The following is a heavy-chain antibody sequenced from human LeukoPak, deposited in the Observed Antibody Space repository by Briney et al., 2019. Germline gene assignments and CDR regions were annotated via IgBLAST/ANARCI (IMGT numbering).Heavy chain of an antibody. Sequence: GGSLRLSCAASGFTFSTYAVNWVRQAPGKGLEWVSTISGSGDSTYYADSVKGRFTVSRDNAKNSLYLQMNSLRAEDTAVYYCAADCSSTSCLGYWGLGTLVTVSS. D-gene: IGHD2-2*01. V-gene: IGHV3-23*01. CDR1: GFTFSTYA. J-gene: IGHJ4*02. CDR2: ISGSGDST. CDR3: AADCSSTSCLGY.